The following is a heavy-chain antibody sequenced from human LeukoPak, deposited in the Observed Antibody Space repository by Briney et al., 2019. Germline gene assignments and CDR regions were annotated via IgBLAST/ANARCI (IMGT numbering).Heavy chain of an antibody. D-gene: IGHD2-15*01. CDR2: ISWDGGST. J-gene: IGHJ1*01. CDR3: AKDIGGRYCSGGSCYPAEYFQH. V-gene: IGHV3-43*01. Sequence: PGGSLRLSCAASGFTFDDYTMHWVRQAPGKGLEWVSLISWDGGSTYYADSVKGRFTIFRDNSKNSLYLQMNSLRTEDTALYYCAKDIGGRYCSGGSCYPAEYFQHWGQGTLVTVSS. CDR1: GFTFDDYT.